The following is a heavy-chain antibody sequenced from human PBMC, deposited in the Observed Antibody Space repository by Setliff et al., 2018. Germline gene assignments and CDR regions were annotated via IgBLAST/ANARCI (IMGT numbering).Heavy chain of an antibody. Sequence: PGGSLRLSCAASGFTFSSYGMHWVRQAPGKGLEWVAVISYDGSNKYYADSVKGRFTISRDNAKNSLYLQMNSLRAEDTAVYYCASLGVNELWLDYWGQGTLVTVSS. D-gene: IGHD5-18*01. CDR2: ISYDGSNK. CDR3: ASLGVNELWLDY. V-gene: IGHV3-30*12. CDR1: GFTFSSYG. J-gene: IGHJ4*02.